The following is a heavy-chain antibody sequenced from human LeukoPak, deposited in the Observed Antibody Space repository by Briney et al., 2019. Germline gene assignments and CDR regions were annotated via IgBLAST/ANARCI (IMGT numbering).Heavy chain of an antibody. V-gene: IGHV4-61*02. J-gene: IGHJ6*02. CDR1: GGSISSGSYY. Sequence: SETLSLTCTVSGGSISSGSYYWSWIRQPAGTGLEWIGRIYTSGSTNYNPSLKSRVTISVDTSKNQFCLKLSSVTAADTAVYYCARGYCSSTSCYNYYYGMDVWGQGTTVTVSS. CDR2: IYTSGST. D-gene: IGHD2-2*02. CDR3: ARGYCSSTSCYNYYYGMDV.